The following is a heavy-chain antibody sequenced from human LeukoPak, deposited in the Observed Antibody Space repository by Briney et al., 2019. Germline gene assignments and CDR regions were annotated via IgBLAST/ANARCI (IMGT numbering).Heavy chain of an antibody. V-gene: IGHV4-38-2*01. J-gene: IGHJ6*03. CDR1: GYSISSGYY. D-gene: IGHD1-14*01. CDR3: ARHAGYYYYMDV. Sequence: SETLSLTCAVSGYSISSGYYWGWIRQPPGKGLEWIGSIYHSGSTYYNPSLKSRVTISVDTSKNQFSLKLSSVTAADTAVYYCARHAGYYYYMDVWGKGTPVTVSS. CDR2: IYHSGST.